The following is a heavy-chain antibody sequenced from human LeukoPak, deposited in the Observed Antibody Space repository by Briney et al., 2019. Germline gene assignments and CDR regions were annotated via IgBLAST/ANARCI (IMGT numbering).Heavy chain of an antibody. J-gene: IGHJ4*02. D-gene: IGHD2-2*01. CDR1: GYSFTRST. CDR3: ASQLLFGSIDY. V-gene: IGHV1-3*01. CDR2: ITGNGST. Sequence: ASVKVSCKASGYSFTRSTMHWVRQAPGQRLEWMGWITGNGSTKYSQQFQGRVTITWDISASTAYMALSSLRSEDTAVYYCASQLLFGSIDYWGQGALVTVSS.